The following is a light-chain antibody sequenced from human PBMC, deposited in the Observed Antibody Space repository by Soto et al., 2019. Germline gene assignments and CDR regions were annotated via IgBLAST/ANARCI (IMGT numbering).Light chain of an antibody. CDR1: SGHSNYA. CDR2: LNSDGSH. J-gene: IGLJ2*01. Sequence: LVLTQSPSASASLGASVKLTCTLSSGHSNYAIAWHQQQPEKGPRYLMKLNSDGSHSKGDGIPDRFSGSSSGAERYLTISSLQSEDEADYYCQTWVTGIVVFGGGTKLTVL. CDR3: QTWVTGIVV. V-gene: IGLV4-69*01.